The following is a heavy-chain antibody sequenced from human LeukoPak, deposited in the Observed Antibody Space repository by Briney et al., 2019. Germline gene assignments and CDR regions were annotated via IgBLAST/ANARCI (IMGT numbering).Heavy chain of an antibody. Sequence: SETLSLTCSVSGRPVHSGNYDWRPIRQPPGKGLEWVGYIFYTGTTSYSPSLKSRVTISAGTSKKQFSLGLTSVAAADKAVYFCASSWSGGNYGNFDYWGQGRVVSVSS. D-gene: IGHD4-23*01. CDR1: GRPVHSGNYD. CDR2: IFYTGTT. CDR3: ASSWSGGNYGNFDY. J-gene: IGHJ4*02. V-gene: IGHV4-61*01.